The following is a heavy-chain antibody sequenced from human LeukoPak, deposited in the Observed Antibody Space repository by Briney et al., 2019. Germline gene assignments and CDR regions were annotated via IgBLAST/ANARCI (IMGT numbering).Heavy chain of an antibody. V-gene: IGHV3-33*01. CDR3: ARDRVLRYFDC. CDR2: IWFDGTNK. J-gene: IGHJ4*02. CDR1: GFTFSSHG. D-gene: IGHD3-16*01. Sequence: PGGCLRLSCAASGFTFSSHGMHWVRQAPGKGLEWVAVIWFDGTNKYYADSVKGRFTISRDNSKNTLYLQMTSLRADDTAVYYCARDRVLRYFDCWGQGALVTVSS.